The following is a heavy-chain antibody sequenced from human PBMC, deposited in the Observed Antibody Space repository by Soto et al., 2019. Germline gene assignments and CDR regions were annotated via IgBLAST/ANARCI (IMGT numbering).Heavy chain of an antibody. CDR3: AKETMASAYADY. CDR2: ISGSGGTT. CDR1: GFSFSTYA. J-gene: IGHJ4*02. V-gene: IGHV3-23*01. Sequence: EVQLLDSGGCLVQPGGSLSLSCAVSGFSFSTYALSWVRHAPGTGLEWVSAISGSGGTTYYADSVKGRFTISRDNSKNTVYLQMTSLRAEDTAVYYCAKETMASAYADYWGQGTLVTVSS. D-gene: IGHD2-2*01.